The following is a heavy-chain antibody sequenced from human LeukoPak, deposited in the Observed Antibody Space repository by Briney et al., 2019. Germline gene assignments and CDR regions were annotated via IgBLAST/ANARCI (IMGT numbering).Heavy chain of an antibody. CDR1: GYTFNRYG. CDR3: ARVGDYYYHLDV. V-gene: IGHV1-18*01. CDR2: ISGYNGNI. J-gene: IGHJ6*03. Sequence: ASVKVSCKASGYTFNRYGISWVRQAPGQGLEWMGWISGYNGNINYAQMLQGRVTMTTDTSTSTAYMELRSLGSDDSAVYYCARVGDYYYHLDVWGKGTTVTISS.